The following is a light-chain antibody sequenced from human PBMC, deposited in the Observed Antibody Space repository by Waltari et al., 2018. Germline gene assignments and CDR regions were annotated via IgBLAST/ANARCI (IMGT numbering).Light chain of an antibody. J-gene: IGKJ3*01. CDR3: RQDAQEPPGLT. CDR2: EVS. Sequence: EIVMTQTPLSLSITPGEQASMSCSSSHSLLHSDGYTYLYWFLQKARPVSTRLIYEVSNRCSGVTDRFSGGGAGTDVTLKISRVEAEDFGVDYCRQDAQEPPGLTFGPGTKVDIK. V-gene: IGKV2D-26*03. CDR1: HSLLHSDGYTY.